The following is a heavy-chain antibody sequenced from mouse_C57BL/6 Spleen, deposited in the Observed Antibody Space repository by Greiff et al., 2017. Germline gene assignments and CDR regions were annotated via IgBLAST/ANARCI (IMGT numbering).Heavy chain of an antibody. Sequence: VHVKQSGAELVRPGASVKLSCTASGFNIKDYYMHWVKQRPEQGLEWIGRIDPEDGDTEYAPKFQGKATMTADTSSNTAYLQLSSLTSEDTAVYYCTTDYGSSYGYWGQGTTLTVSS. CDR1: GFNIKDYY. CDR3: TTDYGSSYGY. J-gene: IGHJ2*01. D-gene: IGHD1-1*01. CDR2: IDPEDGDT. V-gene: IGHV14-1*01.